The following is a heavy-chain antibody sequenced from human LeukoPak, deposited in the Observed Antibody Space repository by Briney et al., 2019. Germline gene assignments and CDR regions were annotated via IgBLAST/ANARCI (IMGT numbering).Heavy chain of an antibody. CDR1: GFTFSIYS. CDR2: ISSSSSYI. CDR3: ARDRYGDYSFDY. J-gene: IGHJ4*02. V-gene: IGHV3-21*01. Sequence: GGSLRLSCAASGFTFSIYSMNWVRQAPGKGLEWVSSISSSSSYIYYADSVKGRFTISRDNAKNSLYLQMNSQRAEDTAVYYCARDRYGDYSFDYWGQGTLVTVSS. D-gene: IGHD4-17*01.